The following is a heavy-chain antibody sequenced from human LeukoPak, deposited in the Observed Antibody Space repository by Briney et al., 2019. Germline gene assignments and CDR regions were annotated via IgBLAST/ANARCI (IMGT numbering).Heavy chain of an antibody. CDR2: INGDGSTI. J-gene: IGHJ4*02. V-gene: IGHV3-74*01. CDR3: ATVTGSSSEVIFDY. CDR1: GFTPTNSR. D-gene: IGHD3-9*01. Sequence: RGSPRLSSAASGFTPTNSRTHSVRQAPGKGLVWVSRINGDGSTITYGDSVRGRFTISRDSARNTLYLQMNSLRAEEKAVYYCATVTGSSSEVIFDYWGQGSLVTVSS.